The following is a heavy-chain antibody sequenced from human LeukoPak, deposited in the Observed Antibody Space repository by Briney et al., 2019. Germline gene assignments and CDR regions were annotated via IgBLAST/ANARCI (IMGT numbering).Heavy chain of an antibody. V-gene: IGHV3-23*01. J-gene: IGHJ5*02. CDR2: ISGSGGSS. CDR1: GFTFSSYG. D-gene: IGHD1-26*01. Sequence: GSLRLSCAASGFTFSSYGMHWVRQAPGKGLEWVSAISGSGGSSYYADSVKGRFTISRDNSKNTLYLQMNSLRAEDTAVYYCAKDRGSYGTNWFDPWGQGTLVTVSS. CDR3: AKDRGSYGTNWFDP.